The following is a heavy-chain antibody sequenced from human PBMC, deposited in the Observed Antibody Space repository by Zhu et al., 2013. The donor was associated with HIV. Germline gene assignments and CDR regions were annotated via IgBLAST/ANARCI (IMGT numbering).Heavy chain of an antibody. CDR2: IIPIFGTA. CDR3: ASLYYYDSSGYYPDAFDI. V-gene: IGHV1-69*06. J-gene: IGHJ3*02. D-gene: IGHD3-22*01. Sequence: QVQLVQSGAEVKKPGSSVKVSCKVSGGTFSSYAISWVRQAPGQGLEWMGGIIPIFGTANYAQKFQGRVTITADKSTSTAYMELSSLRSEDTAVYYCASLYYYDSSGYYPDAFDIWGQGTMVTVSS. CDR1: GGTFSSYA.